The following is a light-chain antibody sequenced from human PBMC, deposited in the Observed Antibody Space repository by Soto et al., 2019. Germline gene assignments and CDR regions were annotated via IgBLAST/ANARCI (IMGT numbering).Light chain of an antibody. CDR1: QSISSY. Sequence: DIQMTQSPSSLSASEGARVTITGRASQSISSYLNWYQQKPGKAPKLLIYAASSLQSGVPSRFSGRGSGTDFTLTISSLQPEDFATYYCQQSYSTPRPFAQGTKVDIK. CDR3: QQSYSTPRP. CDR2: AAS. J-gene: IGKJ1*01. V-gene: IGKV1-39*01.